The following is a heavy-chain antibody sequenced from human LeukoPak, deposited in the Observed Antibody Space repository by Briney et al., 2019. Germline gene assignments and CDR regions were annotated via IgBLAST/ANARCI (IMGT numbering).Heavy chain of an antibody. J-gene: IGHJ4*02. CDR1: GDSVSSSSIA. CDR3: ARYNWNDGARYFDY. CDR2: TYYKSKWYN. V-gene: IGHV6-1*01. Sequence: SQTLSLTCAISGDSVSSSSIAWNWIRLSPSRGLEWLGRTYYKSKWYNDYAVSVKSRININPDTSKNQFSLQLNSVTPEDTAVYYCARYNWNDGARYFDYWGQGILVAVSS. D-gene: IGHD1-20*01.